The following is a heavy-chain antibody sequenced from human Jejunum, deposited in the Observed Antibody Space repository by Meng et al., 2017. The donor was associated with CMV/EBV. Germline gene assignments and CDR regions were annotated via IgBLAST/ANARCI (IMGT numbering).Heavy chain of an antibody. CDR3: ARGVVTMTRYYFDY. J-gene: IGHJ4*02. V-gene: IGHV1-18*01. CDR2: TSTYNGNT. CDR1: GYTFTSYG. D-gene: IGHD2-21*02. Sequence: GYTFTSYGISWVRQAPGQGLEWMGWTSTYNGNTHYAQKLQGRATMTTDTSTSTAYMEVRSLKSDDTAVYYCARGVVTMTRYYFDYWGQGTLVTVSS.